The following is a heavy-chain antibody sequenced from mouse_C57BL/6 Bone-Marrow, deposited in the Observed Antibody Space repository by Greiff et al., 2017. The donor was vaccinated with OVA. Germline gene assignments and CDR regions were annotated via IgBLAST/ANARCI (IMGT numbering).Heavy chain of an antibody. D-gene: IGHD2-13*01. J-gene: IGHJ1*03. CDR3: AYGDF. CDR1: GYTFTSYW. V-gene: IGHV1-74*01. Sequence: QVQLQQPGAELVKPGASVKVSCKASGYTFTSYWMHWVKQRPGQGLEWIGRIHPYDSDTNYNQKFKGKATLTVDKSSTTAFSQLSSLTTEDSAVYCCAYGDFWGTGTTVTVSS. CDR2: IHPYDSDT.